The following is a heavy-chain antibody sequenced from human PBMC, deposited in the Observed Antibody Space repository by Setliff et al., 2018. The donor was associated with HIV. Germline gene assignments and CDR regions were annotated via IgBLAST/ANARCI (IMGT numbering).Heavy chain of an antibody. Sequence: ASVKVSCKASDYTFTSYGITWVRQAPGQGLEWMGWISVYNGNTNYAQKVQGRVTMTTDTSTSTAYMELRSLKSDDTAIYFCARDLGINPQGWFDPWGQGTLVTVSS. CDR3: ARDLGINPQGWFDP. J-gene: IGHJ5*02. CDR1: DYTFTSYG. D-gene: IGHD3-16*01. V-gene: IGHV1-18*01. CDR2: ISVYNGNT.